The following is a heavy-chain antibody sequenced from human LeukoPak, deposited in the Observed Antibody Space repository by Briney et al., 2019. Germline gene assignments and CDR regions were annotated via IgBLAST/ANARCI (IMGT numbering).Heavy chain of an antibody. CDR2: ISDSGGDT. Sequence: GGSLRLSCAASGFTFSYYAMSWVRQAPGRGLEWVSVISDSGGDTSYADSGKGRFTISRDNSKNTLYLQMNSLRAEDTAVYYCASDLYGDPSYWGQGTLVTVSS. D-gene: IGHD4-17*01. CDR1: GFTFSYYA. J-gene: IGHJ4*02. V-gene: IGHV3-23*01. CDR3: ASDLYGDPSY.